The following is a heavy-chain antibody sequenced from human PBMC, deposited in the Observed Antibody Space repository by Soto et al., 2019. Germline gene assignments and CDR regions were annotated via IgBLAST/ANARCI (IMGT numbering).Heavy chain of an antibody. D-gene: IGHD2-8*01. V-gene: IGHV3-30*03. CDR3: ARINGREYYYYYYGMDV. CDR1: GFTFSSYG. CDR2: ISYDGSNK. J-gene: IGHJ6*02. Sequence: QVQLVESGGGVVQPGRSLRLSCAASGFTFSSYGMHWVRQAPGKGLEWVAVISYDGSNKYYADSVKGRFTISRDNSKNTLYLQMNSLRAEDTAVYYCARINGREYYYYYYGMDVWGQGTTVTVSS.